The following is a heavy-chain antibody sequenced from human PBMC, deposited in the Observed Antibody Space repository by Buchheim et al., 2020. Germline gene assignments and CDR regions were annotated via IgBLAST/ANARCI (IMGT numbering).Heavy chain of an antibody. D-gene: IGHD3-3*01. Sequence: KKPGASVKVSCKASGYTFTGYYMHWVRQAPGQGLEWMGWINPNSGGTNYAQKFQGRVTMTRDTSISTAYMELSRLRSDDTAVYYCARGEGRFLEWLLRYYYYGMDIWGQGTT. CDR1: GYTFTGYY. CDR2: INPNSGGT. J-gene: IGHJ6*02. V-gene: IGHV1-2*02. CDR3: ARGEGRFLEWLLRYYYYGMDI.